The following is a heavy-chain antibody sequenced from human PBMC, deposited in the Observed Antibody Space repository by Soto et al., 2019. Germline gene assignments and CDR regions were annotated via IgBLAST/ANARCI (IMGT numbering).Heavy chain of an antibody. CDR2: IWYDGSNK. V-gene: IGHV3-33*01. Sequence: PGGSLRLSCAASGFTFSSYGMHWVRQAPGKGLEWVAVIWYDGSNKYYADSVKGRFTISRDNSKNTLYLQMNSLRAEDTAVYYCARDGMGEGIIAVVPAAILPMDVWGQGTTVTVSS. CDR1: GFTFSSYG. D-gene: IGHD2-2*01. CDR3: ARDGMGEGIIAVVPAAILPMDV. J-gene: IGHJ6*02.